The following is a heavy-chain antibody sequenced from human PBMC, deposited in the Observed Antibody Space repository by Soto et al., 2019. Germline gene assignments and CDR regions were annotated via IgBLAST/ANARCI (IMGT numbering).Heavy chain of an antibody. CDR1: GGTFSSYT. CDR2: IIPILGIA. CDR3: NSAYYFDY. Sequence: QVQLVQSGAEVKKPGSSVKVSCKASGGTFSSYTISWVRQAPGQGLEWMGRIIPILGIANYAQKFQGRVTITTDKSTSTADMELSSLRSEDTAVYYCNSAYYFDYWGQGTLVTVSS. D-gene: IGHD1-26*01. J-gene: IGHJ4*02. V-gene: IGHV1-69*02.